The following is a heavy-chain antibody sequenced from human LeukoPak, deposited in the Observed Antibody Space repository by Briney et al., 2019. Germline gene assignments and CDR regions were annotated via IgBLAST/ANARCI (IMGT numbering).Heavy chain of an antibody. D-gene: IGHD2-15*01. Sequence: SETLSLTCAVYGGSFSGYYWSWIRQPPGKGLEWIGEINHSGSTNYNPSPKSRVTISVDTSKNQFSLKLSSVTAADTAVYYCARGIRVVAANWFDPWGQGTLVTVSS. CDR1: GGSFSGYY. CDR3: ARGIRVVAANWFDP. CDR2: INHSGST. V-gene: IGHV4-34*01. J-gene: IGHJ5*02.